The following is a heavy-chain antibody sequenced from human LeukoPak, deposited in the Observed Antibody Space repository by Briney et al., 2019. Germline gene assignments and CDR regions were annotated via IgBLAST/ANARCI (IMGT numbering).Heavy chain of an antibody. CDR3: ARVVDTAMVHYFDY. CDR1: GGTFSSYA. D-gene: IGHD5-18*01. Sequence: SVKVSCKASGGTFSSYAISWVRQAPGQGLEWMGGIIPIFGTANYAQKFQGRVTITADKSTSTAYMELSSLRSEDTAVYYCARVVDTAMVHYFDYWGQGALVTVSS. V-gene: IGHV1-69*06. J-gene: IGHJ4*02. CDR2: IIPIFGTA.